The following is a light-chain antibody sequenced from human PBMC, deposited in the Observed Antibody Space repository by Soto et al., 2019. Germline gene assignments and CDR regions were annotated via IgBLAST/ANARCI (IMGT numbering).Light chain of an antibody. J-gene: IGKJ1*01. CDR3: QQYGSSGT. V-gene: IGKV3-20*01. CDR2: GAS. Sequence: EIGMTQSPATLSVSKGERATLSCRASQSVSSNLAWYQQKPGQAPRLLIYGASNRATGIPDRFSGSGSGTDFTLTINRLEPEDFAVYYCQQYGSSGTFGQGTKVDIK. CDR1: QSVSSN.